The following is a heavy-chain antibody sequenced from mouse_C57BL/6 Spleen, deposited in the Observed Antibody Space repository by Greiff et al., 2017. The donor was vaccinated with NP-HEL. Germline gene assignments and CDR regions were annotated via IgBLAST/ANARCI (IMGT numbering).Heavy chain of an antibody. D-gene: IGHD2-3*01. CDR2: IHPSDSDT. CDR3: AISEVYDGYSDWYFDV. Sequence: QVQLKQPGAELVKPGASVKVSCKASGYTFTSYWMHWVKQRPGQGLEWIGRIHPSDSDTNYNQKFKGKATLTVDKSSSTAYMQLSSLTSEDSAVYYCAISEVYDGYSDWYFDVWGTGTTVTVSS. V-gene: IGHV1-74*01. CDR1: GYTFTSYW. J-gene: IGHJ1*03.